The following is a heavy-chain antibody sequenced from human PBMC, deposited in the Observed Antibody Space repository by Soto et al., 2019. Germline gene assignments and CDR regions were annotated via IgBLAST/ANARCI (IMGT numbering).Heavy chain of an antibody. V-gene: IGHV3-30*18. J-gene: IGHJ6*02. CDR3: AKGGATLMRRYYYYYGMDV. Sequence: LRLSCAASGFTFSSYVMHWVRQAPGKGLEWVAVISYDGSNKYYADSVKGRFTISRDNSKNTLYLQMNSLRAEDTAVYYCAKGGATLMRRYYYYYGMDVWGQGTTVTVSS. CDR1: GFTFSSYV. CDR2: ISYDGSNK. D-gene: IGHD1-26*01.